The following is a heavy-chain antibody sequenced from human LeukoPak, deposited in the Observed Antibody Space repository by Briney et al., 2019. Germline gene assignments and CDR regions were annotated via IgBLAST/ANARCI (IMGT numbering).Heavy chain of an antibody. CDR3: ARDLRDAFDI. Sequence: GGSLRLSCAASGFTLSSYSMNWVRQAPGKGLEWVSYISSSSSTIYYADSVKGRFTISRDNAKNSLYLQMNSLRAEDTAVYYCARDLRDAFDIWGQGTMVTASS. CDR2: ISSSSSTI. CDR1: GFTLSSYS. J-gene: IGHJ3*02. V-gene: IGHV3-48*04.